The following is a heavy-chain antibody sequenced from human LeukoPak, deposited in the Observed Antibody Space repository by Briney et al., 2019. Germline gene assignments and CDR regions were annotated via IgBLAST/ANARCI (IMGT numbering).Heavy chain of an antibody. J-gene: IGHJ4*02. Sequence: SQTLSLTCTVSGGSISSGGYYWSWIRQHPGKGLEWIGYIYYSGSTYYNPSLKSRVTISVDTSKNQFSLKLSSVTAADTAVYYCARTQLRFLEWLFFDYWGQGTLVTVSS. D-gene: IGHD3-3*01. V-gene: IGHV4-31*03. CDR2: IYYSGST. CDR3: ARTQLRFLEWLFFDY. CDR1: GGSISSGGYY.